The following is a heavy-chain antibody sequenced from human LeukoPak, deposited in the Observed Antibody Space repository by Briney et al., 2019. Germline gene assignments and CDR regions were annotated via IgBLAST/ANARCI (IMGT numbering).Heavy chain of an antibody. CDR3: ASSYYHDGDY. CDR2: INQDASEK. Sequence: GGSLRLSCAASGFTFNSYWMVWVRQTPGKGLEWVANINQDASEKNYADSVKGRFTISRDNARNSLFLQMNSLRAEDTALYYCASSYYHDGDYWGQGTLVTVSS. D-gene: IGHD3-10*01. CDR1: GFTFNSYW. J-gene: IGHJ4*02. V-gene: IGHV3-7*01.